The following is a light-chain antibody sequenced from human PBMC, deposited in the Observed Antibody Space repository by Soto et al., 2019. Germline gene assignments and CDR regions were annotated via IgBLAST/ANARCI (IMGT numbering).Light chain of an antibody. CDR1: QRLLQTNGYPY. Sequence: IVMTHSPLARPATPGEAAPISCRSSQRLLQTNGYPYLDWYLQKPGQSPQLLIYGASSRATGIPDRFSGSGSGTEFTLTISRLEPEDFAVYYCQQCGSSPITFGQGTQLEIK. V-gene: IGKV2-28*01. J-gene: IGKJ5*01. CDR2: GAS. CDR3: QQCGSSPIT.